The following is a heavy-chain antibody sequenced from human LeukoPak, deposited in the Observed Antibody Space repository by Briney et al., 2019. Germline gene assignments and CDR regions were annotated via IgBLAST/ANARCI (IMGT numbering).Heavy chain of an antibody. CDR2: ISGSSSYI. CDR1: GFIFSSYP. Sequence: GGSLRLSCAASGFIFSSYPMNWVRQAPGKGLEWVSTISGSSSYIQYADSVKGRFTISRDNAKNSLYLQMNSLRAEDAAIYYCAKDRIWSGYSKYYFDCWGQGTLVTVSS. V-gene: IGHV3-21*04. D-gene: IGHD3-3*01. J-gene: IGHJ4*02. CDR3: AKDRIWSGYSKYYFDC.